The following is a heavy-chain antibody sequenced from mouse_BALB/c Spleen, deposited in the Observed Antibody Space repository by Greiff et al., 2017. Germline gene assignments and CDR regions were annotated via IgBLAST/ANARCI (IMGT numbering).Heavy chain of an antibody. Sequence: VQLQQSGPELVKPGASVKMSCKASGYTFTSYVMHWVKQKPGQGLEWIGYINPYNDGTKYNEKFKGKATLTSDKSSSTAYMELSSLTSEDSAVYYCAGSSDYYAMDYWGQGTSVTVSS. D-gene: IGHD1-1*01. CDR1: GYTFTSYV. J-gene: IGHJ4*01. CDR3: AGSSDYYAMDY. CDR2: INPYNDGT. V-gene: IGHV1-14*01.